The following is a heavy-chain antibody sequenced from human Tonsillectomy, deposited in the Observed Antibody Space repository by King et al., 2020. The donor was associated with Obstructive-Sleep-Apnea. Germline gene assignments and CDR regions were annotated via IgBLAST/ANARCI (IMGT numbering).Heavy chain of an antibody. Sequence: VQLVESGGGLVKPGGALRLSCAASGFTFSTYTMYWVRQAPGKGLEWVASITSPGAFTYYADSVAGRFIVSRDNAKNSLYLQMNSLRADDTAVYYCARDFVGAPDYWGQGTLVTVSS. CDR3: ARDFVGAPDY. V-gene: IGHV3-21*01. D-gene: IGHD3-16*01. CDR1: GFTFSTYT. J-gene: IGHJ4*02. CDR2: ITSPGAFT.